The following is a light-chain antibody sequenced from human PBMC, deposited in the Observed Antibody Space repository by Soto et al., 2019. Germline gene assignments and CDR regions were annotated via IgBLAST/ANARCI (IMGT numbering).Light chain of an antibody. J-gene: IGKJ4*01. Sequence: EIVLTQSPATLSWSPGEVGALCCRASQSISNYLAWYQQKPGQAPRLLIYDASNRATGIPPRFSGSGSGTDFTLTISSLEPEDFAVYYCQQRGNWPLTFGGGTKVDIK. CDR3: QQRGNWPLT. V-gene: IGKV3-11*01. CDR2: DAS. CDR1: QSISNY.